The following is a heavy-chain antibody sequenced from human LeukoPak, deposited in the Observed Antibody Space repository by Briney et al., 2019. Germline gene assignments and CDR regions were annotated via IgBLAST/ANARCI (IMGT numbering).Heavy chain of an antibody. V-gene: IGHV3-64*01. D-gene: IGHD3-3*01. CDR1: GFTFSSYA. CDR2: ISSNGGST. Sequence: GGSLRLSCAASGFTFSSYAMHWVRQAPGKGLEYVSAISSNGGSTYYANSVKGRFTISRDNSKNTLCLQMGSLRAEDMAVYYCARDPSYDFWSGYYDYWGQGTLVTVSS. J-gene: IGHJ4*02. CDR3: ARDPSYDFWSGYYDY.